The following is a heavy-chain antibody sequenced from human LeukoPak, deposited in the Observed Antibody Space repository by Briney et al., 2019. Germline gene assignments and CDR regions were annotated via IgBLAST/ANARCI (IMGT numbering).Heavy chain of an antibody. J-gene: IGHJ4*02. CDR2: ISSSSSYI. D-gene: IGHD1-26*01. CDR3: ARVSVGAKVHFDY. CDR1: GFTFSAYE. Sequence: GGSLRLSCAASGFTFSAYEMNWVRQAPGKGLEWVSSISSSSSYIYYADSVKGRFTISRDNAKNSLYLQMNSPRAEDTAVYYCARVSVGAKVHFDYWGQGTLVTVSS. V-gene: IGHV3-21*01.